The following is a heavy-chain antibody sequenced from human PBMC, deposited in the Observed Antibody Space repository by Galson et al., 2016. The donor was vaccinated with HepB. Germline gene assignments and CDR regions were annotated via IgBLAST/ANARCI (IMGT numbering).Heavy chain of an antibody. D-gene: IGHD3-22*01. CDR3: ARFPSGYSVTDH. CDR2: ISDTSRYI. Sequence: SLRLSCAASGFIFSTHSMNWVRQAPGEGLEWVSSISDTSRYIFYAESVKGRFTIFRDNAKNSLYLQMNSLRVEETAVHYCARFPSGYSVTDHWGQGTLVTVSS. V-gene: IGHV3-21*01. J-gene: IGHJ4*02. CDR1: GFIFSTHS.